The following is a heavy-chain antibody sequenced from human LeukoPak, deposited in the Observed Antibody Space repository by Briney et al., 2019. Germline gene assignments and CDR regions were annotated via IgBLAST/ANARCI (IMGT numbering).Heavy chain of an antibody. CDR3: ARDGWDDYGGNDFDY. CDR1: GFPFSGYW. CDR2: IKQDGSEK. V-gene: IGHV3-7*01. D-gene: IGHD4-23*01. Sequence: PGGSLRLSCAASGFPFSGYWMSWVRQAPGKGLEWVANIKQDGSEKYYVDSVKGRFTISRDNAKNSLYLQMNSLRAEDTAVYYCARDGWDDYGGNDFDYWGQGTLVTVSS. J-gene: IGHJ4*02.